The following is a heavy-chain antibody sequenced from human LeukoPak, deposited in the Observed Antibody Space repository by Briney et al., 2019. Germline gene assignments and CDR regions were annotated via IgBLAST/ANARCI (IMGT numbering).Heavy chain of an antibody. CDR3: ARRNTAMVDQYYFDY. D-gene: IGHD5-18*01. J-gene: IGHJ4*02. Sequence: GGSLRLSCAASGFTFSNYWMSWVRQAPGKGLEWVANIKQDGSEKYFVDSVKGRFTISRDNAKNSLYLRMNSLRAEDAAVYYCARRNTAMVDQYYFDYWGQGTLVTVSS. CDR1: GFTFSNYW. CDR2: IKQDGSEK. V-gene: IGHV3-7*01.